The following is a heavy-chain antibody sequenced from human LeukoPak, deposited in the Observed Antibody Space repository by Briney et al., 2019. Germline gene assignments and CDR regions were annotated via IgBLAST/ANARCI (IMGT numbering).Heavy chain of an antibody. Sequence: PGGSLRLSCAASGFTFSSYSMNWVRQPPGKGLEWIGYIYYSGSTNYNPSLKSRVTMSVDTSKNQFSLKLNSVTAADTAVYYCASLTIFGVVTDYWGQGILVTVSS. V-gene: IGHV4-59*01. CDR2: IYYSGST. CDR1: GFTFSSYS. D-gene: IGHD3-3*01. CDR3: ASLTIFGVVTDY. J-gene: IGHJ4*02.